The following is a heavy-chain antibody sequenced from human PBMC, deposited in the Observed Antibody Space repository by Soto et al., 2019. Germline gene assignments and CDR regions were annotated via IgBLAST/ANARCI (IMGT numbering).Heavy chain of an antibody. J-gene: IGHJ6*02. Sequence: QVQLVQSGAEVKKPGASVKVSCKASGYTFTSYDINWVRQATGQGLEWMGWMNPNSGNTGYAQKFQGRVTMTRNTSITQAYMGVGSLGSEEPGGYYCGGGKGGRGLEVYYYGMDVWGQGTTVTVSS. D-gene: IGHD3-10*01. V-gene: IGHV1-8*01. CDR3: GGGKGGRGLEVYYYGMDV. CDR2: MNPNSGNT. CDR1: GYTFTSYD.